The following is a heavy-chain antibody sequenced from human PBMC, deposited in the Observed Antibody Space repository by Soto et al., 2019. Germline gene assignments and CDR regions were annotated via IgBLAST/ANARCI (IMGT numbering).Heavy chain of an antibody. J-gene: IGHJ4*02. CDR2: ISGSGGST. CDR1: GFTFSSYA. V-gene: IGHV3-23*01. Sequence: PGGSLRLSCAASGFTFSSYAMSWVRQAPGKGLEWVSAISGSGGSTYYADSVKGRFTISRDNSKNTLYLQMNSLRAEGTAVYYCAKSLLRYYDILTAPLTPDYWGQGTLVTVSS. D-gene: IGHD3-9*01. CDR3: AKSLLRYYDILTAPLTPDY.